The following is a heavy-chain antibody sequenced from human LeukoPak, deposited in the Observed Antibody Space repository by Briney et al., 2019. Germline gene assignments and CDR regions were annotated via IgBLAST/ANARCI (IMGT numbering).Heavy chain of an antibody. CDR3: ARDLSYYDRSGYVRATRYFDL. D-gene: IGHD3-22*01. CDR2: ISSGGSAI. CDR1: GFTFSDYF. J-gene: IGHJ2*01. V-gene: IGHV3-11*01. Sequence: GGSLRLSCAASGFTFSDYFMSWVRQAPGTGLEWVSYISSGGSAIYYAESVQGRFTISRDNAKNSLYLQMNSLRAEDTAVYYCARDLSYYDRSGYVRATRYFDLWGRGTLVTVSS.